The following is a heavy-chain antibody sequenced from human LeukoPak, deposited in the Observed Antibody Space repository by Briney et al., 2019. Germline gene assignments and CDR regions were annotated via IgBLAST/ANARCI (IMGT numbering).Heavy chain of an antibody. Sequence: PSETLSLTCIVSGGSISSSSYYWGWIRQPPGKGLEWIGSIYYSGSTYYNPSLKSRVTISVDAPKNQFSLKLSSVTAADTAVYYCARLNGNALAAGTVDYWGQGTLVTVSS. CDR2: IYYSGST. CDR1: GGSISSSSYY. V-gene: IGHV4-39*01. CDR3: ARLNGNALAAGTVDY. J-gene: IGHJ4*02. D-gene: IGHD6-13*01.